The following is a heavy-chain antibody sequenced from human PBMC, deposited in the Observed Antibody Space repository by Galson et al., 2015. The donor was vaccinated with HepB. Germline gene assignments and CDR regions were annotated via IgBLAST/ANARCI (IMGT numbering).Heavy chain of an antibody. CDR3: ARAEGYCSSTSCYMGAFDI. CDR2: IYSGGST. Sequence: SLRLSCAASGFTVSSNYMSWVRQAPGKGLEWVSVIYSGGSTYYADSVKGRFTISRDNSKNTLYLQMNSLRAEDTAVYYCARAEGYCSSTSCYMGAFDIWGQGTMVTVSS. CDR1: GFTVSSNY. D-gene: IGHD2-2*02. V-gene: IGHV3-53*01. J-gene: IGHJ3*02.